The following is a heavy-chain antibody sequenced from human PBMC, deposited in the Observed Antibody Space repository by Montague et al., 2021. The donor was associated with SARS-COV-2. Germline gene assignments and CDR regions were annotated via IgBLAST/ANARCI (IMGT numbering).Heavy chain of an antibody. D-gene: IGHD6-13*01. CDR3: ARAGQQLARYYYYGMDV. Sequence: ETLFLTCTVSGGSISSYYWSWIRQPPGKGLEWIGYIYYSGSTNYNPSLKSRVTISVDTSKNQFSLKLSSVTAADTAVYYCARAGQQLARYYYYGMDVWGQGTTVTVSS. CDR2: IYYSGST. V-gene: IGHV4-59*01. CDR1: GGSISSYY. J-gene: IGHJ6*02.